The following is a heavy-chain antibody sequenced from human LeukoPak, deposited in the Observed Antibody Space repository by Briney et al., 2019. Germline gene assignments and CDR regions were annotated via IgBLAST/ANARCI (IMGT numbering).Heavy chain of an antibody. V-gene: IGHV4-59*01. CDR2: IYYSGST. Sequence: EASETLSLTCTVSGGSISGYFWSWIRRPPGKELEWIGHIYYSGSTTYNPSLKSRVTISVDTSKNRFSLKLSSVTAADTAVYYCARDKSADYWGQGTLITVSS. J-gene: IGHJ4*02. CDR1: GGSISGYF. CDR3: ARDKSADY.